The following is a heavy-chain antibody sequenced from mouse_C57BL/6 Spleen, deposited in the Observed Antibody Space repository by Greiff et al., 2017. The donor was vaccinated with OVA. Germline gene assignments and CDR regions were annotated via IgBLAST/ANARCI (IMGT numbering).Heavy chain of an antibody. CDR3: ARGARGYAMDY. CDR2: IYPRSGNT. J-gene: IGHJ4*01. CDR1: GYTFTSYG. Sequence: QVQLKESGAELARPGASVKLSCKASGYTFTSYGISWVKQRTGQGLEWIGEIYPRSGNTYYNEKFKGKATLTADQSSSTAYMELRSLTSEDSAVYFCARGARGYAMDYWGQGTSVTVSS. V-gene: IGHV1-81*01. D-gene: IGHD3-3*01.